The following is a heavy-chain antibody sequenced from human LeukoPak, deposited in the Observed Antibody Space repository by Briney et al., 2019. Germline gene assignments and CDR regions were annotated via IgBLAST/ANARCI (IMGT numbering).Heavy chain of an antibody. CDR3: ARVWDWYFDL. J-gene: IGHJ2*01. CDR2: IDISSSTI. V-gene: IGHV3-48*04. D-gene: IGHD7-27*01. CDR1: GFTFSSYS. Sequence: PGGSLRLSCAASGFTFSSYSMNWVRQAPGKGLEWVSYIDISSSTIYYADSVKGRFTISRDNAKNSLYLQMNSLRAEDTAVYYCARVWDWYFDLWGRGTLVTVSS.